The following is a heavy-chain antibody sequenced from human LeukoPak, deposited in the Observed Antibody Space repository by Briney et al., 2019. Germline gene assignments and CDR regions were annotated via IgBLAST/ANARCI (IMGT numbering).Heavy chain of an antibody. J-gene: IGHJ5*02. V-gene: IGHV1-2*02. CDR3: ARATRRWEDNWFDP. Sequence: ASVTVSCKASGYTFSAYYMHWVRQAPGQGLEWMGWINPKSGDTNYAQKFQGRVTMTRDTSISTAYMELSRLRSDDTAVYYCARATRRWEDNWFDPWGQGTLVTVSS. CDR2: INPKSGDT. CDR1: GYTFSAYY. D-gene: IGHD4-23*01.